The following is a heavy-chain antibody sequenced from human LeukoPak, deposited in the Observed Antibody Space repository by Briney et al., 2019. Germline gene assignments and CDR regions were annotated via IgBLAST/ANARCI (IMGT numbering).Heavy chain of an antibody. CDR2: ISGSGGST. CDR3: VKDPNLTVFGVVTDS. CDR1: EFTFSSYG. V-gene: IGHV3-23*01. J-gene: IGHJ4*02. D-gene: IGHD3-3*01. Sequence: GGSLRLSCAASEFTFSSYGMSWVRQAPGKGLEWVSSISGSGGSTYYADSVRGRFTISRDNSKNTLYLQMNSLRAEDTAVYYCVKDPNLTVFGVVTDSWGQGTLVTVSS.